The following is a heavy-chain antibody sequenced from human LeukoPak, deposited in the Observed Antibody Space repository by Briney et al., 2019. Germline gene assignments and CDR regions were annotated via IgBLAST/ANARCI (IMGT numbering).Heavy chain of an antibody. CDR2: INPNSGGT. V-gene: IGHV1-2*02. J-gene: IGHJ4*02. Sequence: GASVKVSCKASGYTFTGYYMHWVRQAPGQGLEWMGWINPNSGGTNYAQKFQGRVTMTRDTFISTAYMELSRLRSDDTAVYYCARGHDEWLRLRRSYYFDYWGQGTLVTVSS. D-gene: IGHD5-12*01. CDR1: GYTFTGYY. CDR3: ARGHDEWLRLRRSYYFDY.